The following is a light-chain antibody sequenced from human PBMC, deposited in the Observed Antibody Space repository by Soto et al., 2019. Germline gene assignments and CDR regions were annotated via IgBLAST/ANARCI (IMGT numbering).Light chain of an antibody. CDR3: QEYGMSRT. CDR2: DAS. V-gene: IGKV3-20*01. J-gene: IGKJ1*01. Sequence: EIVLTQSPGTLSLSPGERATLSCRASQSSRYLAWYQPKPGQAPRLLIYDASSRATGIPDRFSGSGSDTDLTLNINSLEPEDFAAYFCQEYGMSRTFGQGTKVAIK. CDR1: QSSRY.